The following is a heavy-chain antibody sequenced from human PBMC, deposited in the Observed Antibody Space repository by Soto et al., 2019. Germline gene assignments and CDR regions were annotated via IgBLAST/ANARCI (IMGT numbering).Heavy chain of an antibody. CDR1: GFTFSSYA. CDR2: ISGSGGST. D-gene: IGHD2-15*01. V-gene: IGHV3-23*01. J-gene: IGHJ4*02. Sequence: SLRLSCAASGFTFSSYAMSWVRQAPGKGLEWVSAISGSGGSTYYADSVKGRFTISRDNSKNTLYLQMNSLRAEDTAVYYCAKDGVVTPYYFDYWGQGTLVTVSS. CDR3: AKDGVVTPYYFDY.